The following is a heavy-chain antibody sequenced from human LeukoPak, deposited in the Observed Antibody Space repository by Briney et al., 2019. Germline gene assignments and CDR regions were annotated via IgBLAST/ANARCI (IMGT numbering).Heavy chain of an antibody. Sequence: GGSLRLSCAASGFTFSSYAMHWVRQAPGKGLEWVAVISYDGSNKYYADSVKGRFTISRDNSKNTLYLQMNSLRAEDTAVYYCARGEDSAAASADGYWGQGTLVTVSS. CDR3: ARGEDSAAASADGY. CDR2: ISYDGSNK. V-gene: IGHV3-30-3*01. J-gene: IGHJ4*02. CDR1: GFTFSSYA. D-gene: IGHD6-13*01.